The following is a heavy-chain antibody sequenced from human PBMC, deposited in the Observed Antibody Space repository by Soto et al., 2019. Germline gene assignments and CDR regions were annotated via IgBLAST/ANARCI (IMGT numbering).Heavy chain of an antibody. Sequence: GWSLRLSCASSGFTFISYGMTWVRQAPGKGLEWVSFSSATGAGTYYADSVKGRFTISRDNSKNTLYLQMTSLRADDTAVYYCAKDRRAGGNYGFYSDFRGQGALVTVSS. CDR3: AKDRRAGGNYGFYSDF. V-gene: IGHV3-23*01. D-gene: IGHD1-7*01. CDR2: SSATGAGT. J-gene: IGHJ4*02. CDR1: GFTFISYG.